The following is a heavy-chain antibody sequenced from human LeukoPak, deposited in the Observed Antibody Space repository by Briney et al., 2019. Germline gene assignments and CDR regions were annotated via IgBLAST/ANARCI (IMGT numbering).Heavy chain of an antibody. CDR2: INPNSGGT. V-gene: IGHV1-2*02. CDR1: GYTFTSYG. D-gene: IGHD2-2*01. Sequence: ASVKVSCKASGYTFTSYGISWVRQAPGQGLEWMGWINPNSGGTNYAQKFQGRVTMTRDTSINTAYMELSRLRSDDTAVYYCARKVVPAATAGWFDPWGQGTLVTVSS. J-gene: IGHJ5*02. CDR3: ARKVVPAATAGWFDP.